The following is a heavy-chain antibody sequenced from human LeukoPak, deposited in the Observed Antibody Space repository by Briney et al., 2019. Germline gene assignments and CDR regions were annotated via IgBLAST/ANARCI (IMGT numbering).Heavy chain of an antibody. CDR2: ISSSSSYI. CDR3: AKDSYIAVTGRDY. CDR1: GFTFSSYS. Sequence: GGSLRLSCAASGFTFSSYSMNWVRQAPGKGLEWVSSISSSSSYIYYADSVKGRFTISRDDSKNTLYLQMNSLRAEDTAVYYCAKDSYIAVTGRDYWGQGTLVTVSS. D-gene: IGHD6-19*01. V-gene: IGHV3-21*04. J-gene: IGHJ4*02.